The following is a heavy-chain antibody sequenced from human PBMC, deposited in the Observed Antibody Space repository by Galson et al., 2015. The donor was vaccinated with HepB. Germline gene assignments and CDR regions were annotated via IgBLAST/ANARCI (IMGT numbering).Heavy chain of an antibody. CDR3: ASRPQITIFGVVIPDY. CDR2: ISSSSSTI. V-gene: IGHV3-48*01. Sequence: SLRLSCAASGFTFSRYSMNWVRQAPGKGLEWVSYISSSSSTIYYADSVKGRFTISRDNAKNSLYLQMNSLRAEDTAVYYCASRPQITIFGVVIPDYWGQGTLVTVSS. D-gene: IGHD3-3*01. J-gene: IGHJ4*02. CDR1: GFTFSRYS.